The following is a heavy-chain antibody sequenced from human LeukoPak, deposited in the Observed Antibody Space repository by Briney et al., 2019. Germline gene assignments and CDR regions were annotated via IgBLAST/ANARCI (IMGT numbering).Heavy chain of an antibody. D-gene: IGHD4-17*01. Sequence: GGSLRLTCAASGFTFSSYSMNWVRQAPGKGLEWASSISSSSSYIYYADSVKGRFTISRDNAKNSLHLQMNSLRAEDTAVYYCARSPHDYGDYELNWYFDLWGRGTLVTVSS. CDR2: ISSSSSYI. CDR1: GFTFSSYS. CDR3: ARSPHDYGDYELNWYFDL. V-gene: IGHV3-21*01. J-gene: IGHJ2*01.